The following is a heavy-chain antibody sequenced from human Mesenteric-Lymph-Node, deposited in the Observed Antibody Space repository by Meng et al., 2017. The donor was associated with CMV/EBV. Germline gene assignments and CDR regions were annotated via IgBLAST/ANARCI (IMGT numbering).Heavy chain of an antibody. Sequence: SETLSLTCTVSGGSISSYYWSWIRQPPGKGLEWIGYIYYSGSTNYNPSLKSRVTISVDTSKNQFSLKLSSVTAADTAVYYCAREGPGGYSYGYLYYFDCWGQGTLVTVSS. D-gene: IGHD5-18*01. CDR2: IYYSGST. CDR1: GGSISSYY. CDR3: AREGPGGYSYGYLYYFDC. V-gene: IGHV4-59*12. J-gene: IGHJ4*02.